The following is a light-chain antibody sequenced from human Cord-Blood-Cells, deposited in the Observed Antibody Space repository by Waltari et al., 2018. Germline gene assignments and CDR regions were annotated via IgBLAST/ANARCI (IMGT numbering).Light chain of an antibody. CDR3: SSYTSSSTWV. V-gene: IGLV2-14*01. CDR2: DVS. CDR1: SSDVGGYNY. Sequence: QSALTQPASVSGSPGQSITISCTGTSSDVGGYNYVSWYQQHPGKAPKFMIYDVSNRPAGVSKRFSGSKSGNTASLTISGLQAEDEADYYCSSYTSSSTWVFGGGTKLTVL. J-gene: IGLJ3*02.